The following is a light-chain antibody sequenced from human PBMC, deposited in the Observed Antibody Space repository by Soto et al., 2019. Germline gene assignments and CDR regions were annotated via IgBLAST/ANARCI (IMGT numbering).Light chain of an antibody. CDR1: SSDIGGYNY. Sequence: QSVLTQPPSASGSPGQSVTISCTGTSSDIGGYNYVSWYQQHPGKAPKLMIYEVTKRPSRVPDRFSGSKSGNTASLTVSGLQAEDEADYYCSSYAANNNMVFGGGTKLTVL. CDR2: EVT. V-gene: IGLV2-8*01. J-gene: IGLJ2*01. CDR3: SSYAANNNMV.